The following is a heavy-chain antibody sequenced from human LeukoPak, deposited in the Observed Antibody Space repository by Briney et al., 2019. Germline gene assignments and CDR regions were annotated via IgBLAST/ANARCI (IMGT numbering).Heavy chain of an antibody. V-gene: IGHV4-39*07. J-gene: IGHJ6*02. CDR1: GFTFSSYA. CDR3: ARDHWSDDEDYYYGMDV. D-gene: IGHD1-1*01. CDR2: IYYSGST. Sequence: GSLRLSCAASGFTFSSYAMSWVRQAPGKGLEWIGSIYYSGSTYYNPSLKSRVTMSVDTSKNQFSLKLSSVTAADTAVYYCARDHWSDDEDYYYGMDVWGQGTTVTVSS.